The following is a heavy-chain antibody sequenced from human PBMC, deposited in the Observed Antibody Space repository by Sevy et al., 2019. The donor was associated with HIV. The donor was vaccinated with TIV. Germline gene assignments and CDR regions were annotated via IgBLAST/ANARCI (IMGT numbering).Heavy chain of an antibody. CDR2: MNPNSGNT. CDR1: GYTFTSYD. D-gene: IGHD3-22*01. V-gene: IGHV1-8*01. Sequence: ASVKVSCKASGYTFTSYDINWVRQATGQGLEWMGWMNPNSGNTGYAQKFQGRDTMTRNTSISTAYMELSSLRSEDTAVYYCARDDSSGYYYRDFQHWGQGTLVTVSS. J-gene: IGHJ1*01. CDR3: ARDDSSGYYYRDFQH.